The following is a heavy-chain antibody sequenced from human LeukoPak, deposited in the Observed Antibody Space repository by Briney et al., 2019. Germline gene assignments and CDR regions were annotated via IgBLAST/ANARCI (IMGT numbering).Heavy chain of an antibody. CDR2: IYSGGST. CDR1: GFTVSSNY. Sequence: GGSLRLSCAASGFTVSSNYMSWVRQAPGKGLEWVSVIYSGGSTYYADSVKGRFTISRDNSKNTLYLQMNSLRAEDTAVHYCARETAAAGTAYYYYGMDVWGQGTTVTVSS. J-gene: IGHJ6*02. D-gene: IGHD6-13*01. CDR3: ARETAAAGTAYYYYGMDV. V-gene: IGHV3-66*01.